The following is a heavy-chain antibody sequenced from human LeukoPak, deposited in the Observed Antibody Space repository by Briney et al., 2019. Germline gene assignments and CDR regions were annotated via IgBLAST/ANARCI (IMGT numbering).Heavy chain of an antibody. D-gene: IGHD3-10*01. V-gene: IGHV3-30*18. CDR1: GFTFSSYG. Sequence: GGSLRLSCAASGFTFSSYGMHWVRQAPGKGLEWVAVISYDGSNKYYADSVKGRFTISRDNSKNTLYLQMNSLRAEDTAVYYCAKGEMLLWFGPDYWGQGTLVTVSS. J-gene: IGHJ4*02. CDR2: ISYDGSNK. CDR3: AKGEMLLWFGPDY.